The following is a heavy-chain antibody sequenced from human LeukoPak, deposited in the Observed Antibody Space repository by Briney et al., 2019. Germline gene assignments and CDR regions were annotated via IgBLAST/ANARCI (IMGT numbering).Heavy chain of an antibody. J-gene: IGHJ4*02. Sequence: GGSRRLSCAASGFTFSSYGMSWVRQAPGKGLEWVSAISGSGGSTYSADSVKGRFTISRDNSKNTLYLQMNSLRAEDTAVYYCAKAVDGDNTYNFDYWGQGTLVTVSS. CDR3: AKAVDGDNTYNFDY. V-gene: IGHV3-23*01. CDR1: GFTFSSYG. CDR2: ISGSGGST. D-gene: IGHD4-17*01.